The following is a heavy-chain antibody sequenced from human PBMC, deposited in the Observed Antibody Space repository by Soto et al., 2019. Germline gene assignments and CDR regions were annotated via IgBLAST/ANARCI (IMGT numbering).Heavy chain of an antibody. J-gene: IGHJ4*02. Sequence: QVQLVESGGGVVQPGRSLRLSCAASGFTFSSYGMHWVRQAPGKGLEWVAVIWYDGSNKYYADSVKGRFTISRDNSKNKLDLQMNSLRAEDTAVYYCARGAWYYDSSGYSHFDYWGQGTLVTVSS. D-gene: IGHD3-22*01. CDR3: ARGAWYYDSSGYSHFDY. V-gene: IGHV3-33*01. CDR1: GFTFSSYG. CDR2: IWYDGSNK.